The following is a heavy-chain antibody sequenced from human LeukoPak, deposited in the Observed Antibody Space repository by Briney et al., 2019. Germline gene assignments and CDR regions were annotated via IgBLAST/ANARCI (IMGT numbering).Heavy chain of an antibody. D-gene: IGHD4-23*01. CDR1: GGSISSYY. CDR2: IYHNGRT. CDR3: ASFSDYGGNFFDY. J-gene: IGHJ4*02. Sequence: SETPSLTCTVSGGSISSYYWSWIRQPPGKGLEWIGYIYHNGRTNYNPSLKSRVTISLDTSENQFSLKLSSVTAADTAVYYCASFSDYGGNFFDYWGQGTLVTVYS. V-gene: IGHV4-59*08.